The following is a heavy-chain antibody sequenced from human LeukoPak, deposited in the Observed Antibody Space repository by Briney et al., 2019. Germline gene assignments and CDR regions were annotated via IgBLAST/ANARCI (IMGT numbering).Heavy chain of an antibody. CDR1: GFTFSSYS. Sequence: PGGSLRLSCAASGFTFSSYSMNWVRQAPGKGLEWVSSISSSSSYIYYADSVKGRFTISRDNAKNSLYLQMNSLRAEDTAVYYCARSTYGDYVVDYWGQGTLVTVSS. CDR2: ISSSSSYI. D-gene: IGHD4-17*01. V-gene: IGHV3-21*01. J-gene: IGHJ4*02. CDR3: ARSTYGDYVVDY.